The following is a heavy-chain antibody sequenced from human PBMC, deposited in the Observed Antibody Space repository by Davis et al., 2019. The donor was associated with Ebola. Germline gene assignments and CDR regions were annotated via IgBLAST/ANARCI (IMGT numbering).Heavy chain of an antibody. CDR3: ARELVWVVAVTPYYYYGMVV. CDR1: GYTFTSYG. V-gene: IGHV1-8*02. CDR2: MNPNSGNT. Sequence: ASVKVSCKASGYTFTSYGISWVRQATGQGLEWMGWMNPNSGNTGYAQKFQGRVTMTRDTSTSTVYMELSSLRSEDTAVYYCARELVWVVAVTPYYYYGMVVWGQGTTVTVSS. D-gene: IGHD2-15*01. J-gene: IGHJ6*02.